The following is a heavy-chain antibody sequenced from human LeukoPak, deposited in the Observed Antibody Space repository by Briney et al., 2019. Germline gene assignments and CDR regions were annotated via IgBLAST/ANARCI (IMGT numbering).Heavy chain of an antibody. D-gene: IGHD3-16*01. CDR1: GGSFSGYY. CDR2: INHSGST. V-gene: IGHV4-34*01. CDR3: ATGSMYYDPTGPRESDY. Sequence: SETLSLTCAVYGGSFSGYYWSWIRQPPGKGLEWIGEINHSGSTNYNPSLKSRVTISVDTSKNQFSLKLSSVTAADTAVYYCATGSMYYDPTGPRESDYRGQGTLVTVSS. J-gene: IGHJ4*02.